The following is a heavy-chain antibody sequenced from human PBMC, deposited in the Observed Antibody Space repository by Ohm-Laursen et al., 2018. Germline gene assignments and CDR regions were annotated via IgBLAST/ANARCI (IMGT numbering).Heavy chain of an antibody. J-gene: IGHJ4*02. Sequence: SLRLSCTVSGFSFTSYAMSWVRQAPGKGLEWVSAISGSGGSTYYADSVKGRFTISRDNSKNTLYLQMNSLRAEDTAVYYCASYDILYWGQGTLVTVSS. CDR1: GFSFTSYA. CDR2: ISGSGGST. V-gene: IGHV3-23*01. D-gene: IGHD3-9*01. CDR3: ASYDILY.